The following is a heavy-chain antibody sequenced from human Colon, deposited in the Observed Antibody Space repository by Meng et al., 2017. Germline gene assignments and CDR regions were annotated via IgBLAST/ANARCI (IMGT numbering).Heavy chain of an antibody. CDR2: ISTYNGNT. J-gene: IGHJ3*02. Sequence: ASVKVSCKASGYTFTSYGISWVRQAPGQGLEWMGWISTYNGNTNYAQKVQGRVTMTTDTSTSTAYMELRSLRSDDTAVYYCVRVKFQSGDAFDIWCQGTMVTVSS. CDR1: GYTFTSYG. V-gene: IGHV1-18*01. CDR3: VRVKFQSGDAFDI.